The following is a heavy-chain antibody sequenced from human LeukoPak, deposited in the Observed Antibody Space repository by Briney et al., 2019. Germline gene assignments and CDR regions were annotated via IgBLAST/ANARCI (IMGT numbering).Heavy chain of an antibody. J-gene: IGHJ3*02. CDR1: GGSISSYY. CDR2: IYYSGST. Sequence: SETLFLTCTVSGGSISSYYWSWIRQPPGKGLEWIGYIYYSGSTNYNPSLKSRVTISVDTSKNLFSLKLSSVTAADTAVYYCAGDSSGLDAFDIWGQGTMVTVSS. CDR3: AGDSSGLDAFDI. V-gene: IGHV4-59*01.